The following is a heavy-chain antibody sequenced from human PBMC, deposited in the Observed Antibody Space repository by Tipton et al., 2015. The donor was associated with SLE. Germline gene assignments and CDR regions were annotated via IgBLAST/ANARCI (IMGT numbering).Heavy chain of an antibody. CDR3: ARDRLTWAPFDY. D-gene: IGHD7-27*01. Sequence: GLVKPSQTLSLTCAISGDSVSSNSAAWNWIRQSPSRGLEWLGRTYYRSKWYNDYAVSVKSRITINPDTSKNQFSLKLSSVTAADTAVYYCARDRLTWAPFDYWGQGTLVTVSS. V-gene: IGHV6-1*01. J-gene: IGHJ4*02. CDR2: TYYRSKWYN. CDR1: GDSVSSNSAA.